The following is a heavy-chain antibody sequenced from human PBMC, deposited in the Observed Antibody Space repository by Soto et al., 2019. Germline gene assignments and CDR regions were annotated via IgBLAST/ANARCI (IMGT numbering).Heavy chain of an antibody. CDR2: IVPVLGTS. CDR1: GGSFSSYA. V-gene: IGHV1-69*01. D-gene: IGHD3-16*01. Sequence: QGQLEQSGAEVRKPGSSVKVSCKASGGSFSSYAISWVRQAPGQGLEWRGGIVPVLGTSHSAQKFQGRVTFSTDDSTTTAYMELSSLRSEDTAVYYCARDSPGGGYYYGMDVWGQGTTVTVSS. CDR3: ARDSPGGGYYYGMDV. J-gene: IGHJ6*02.